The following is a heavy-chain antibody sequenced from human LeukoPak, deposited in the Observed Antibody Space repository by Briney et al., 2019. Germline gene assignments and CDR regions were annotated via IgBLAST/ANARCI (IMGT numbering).Heavy chain of an antibody. CDR3: ARGSSTWYSDWLDP. J-gene: IGHJ5*02. Sequence: GGSLRLSCAASGITFSSYAMSWVRQAPGKGLEWVSGISGNGGGTYYADSVKGRFTISRDNSKNTLYLQMNSLRGEDTAVYYCARGSSTWYSDWLDPWGQGTLVTVSS. D-gene: IGHD6-13*01. V-gene: IGHV3-23*01. CDR2: ISGNGGGT. CDR1: GITFSSYA.